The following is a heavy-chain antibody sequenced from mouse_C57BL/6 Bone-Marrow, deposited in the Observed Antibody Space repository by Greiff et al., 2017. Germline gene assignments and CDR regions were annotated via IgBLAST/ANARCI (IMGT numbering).Heavy chain of an antibody. V-gene: IGHV1-74*01. CDR3: AIRGQRWPKVKYYFDY. CDR1: GYTFTSYW. J-gene: IGHJ2*01. Sequence: QVQLQQSGAELVKPGASVKVSCKASGYTFTSYWMNWVKQRPGQGLEWIGRIHPSDSDTKYNQKFKGKDTLTVDKSSSTDYMQLSSLTYEESAVYYCAIRGQRWPKVKYYFDYWGQGTTLTVSS. D-gene: IGHD3-3*01. CDR2: IHPSDSDT.